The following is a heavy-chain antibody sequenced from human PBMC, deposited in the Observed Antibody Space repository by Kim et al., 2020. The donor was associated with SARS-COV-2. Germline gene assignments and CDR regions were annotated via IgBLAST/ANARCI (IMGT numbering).Heavy chain of an antibody. D-gene: IGHD1-26*01. CDR2: ISGSGGST. CDR3: AKDGIRSQARGNWFDP. Sequence: GGSLRLSCAASGFTFSSYAMSWVRQAPGKGLEWVSAISGSGGSTYYADSVKGRFTISRDNSKNTLYLQMNSLRAEDTAVYYCAKDGIRSQARGNWFDPWGQGTLVTVSS. V-gene: IGHV3-23*01. J-gene: IGHJ5*02. CDR1: GFTFSSYA.